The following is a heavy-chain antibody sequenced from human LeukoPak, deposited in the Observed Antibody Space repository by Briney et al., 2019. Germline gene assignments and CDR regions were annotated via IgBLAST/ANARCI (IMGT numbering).Heavy chain of an antibody. D-gene: IGHD3-9*01. Sequence: GGSLRLSCAASGFTFDDYAMHWVRQAPGKGLEWVSGISWNSGSISYADSVKGRFTISRDNSKDTLYLQMNSLRVEDTAVYYCAKGLYDWLSDTDYWGQGTLVSVYS. CDR1: GFTFDDYA. V-gene: IGHV3-9*01. CDR2: ISWNSGSI. CDR3: AKGLYDWLSDTDY. J-gene: IGHJ4*02.